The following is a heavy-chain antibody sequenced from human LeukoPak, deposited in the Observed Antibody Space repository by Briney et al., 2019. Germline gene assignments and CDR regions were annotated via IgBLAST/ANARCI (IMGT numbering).Heavy chain of an antibody. D-gene: IGHD6-13*01. J-gene: IGHJ5*01. CDR3: ARDRSRAAASTFQTPNWFDS. CDR2: IYYSGST. Sequence: SETLSLTCTVSGGSISSYYWSWIRQPPGKGLEWIGYIYYSGSTNYNPSLKSRVTISVDTSKNQFSLKLSSVTAADTAVYYCARDRSRAAASTFQTPNWFDSWGQGTLVTVSS. V-gene: IGHV4-59*01. CDR1: GGSISSYY.